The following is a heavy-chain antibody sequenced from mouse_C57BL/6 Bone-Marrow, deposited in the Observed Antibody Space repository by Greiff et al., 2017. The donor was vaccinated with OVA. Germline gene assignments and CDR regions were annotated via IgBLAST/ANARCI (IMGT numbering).Heavy chain of an antibody. CDR2: IHPSDSDT. D-gene: IGHD2-14*01. CDR3: AITGTGGDYAMDY. CDR1: GYTFTRYW. V-gene: IGHV1-74*01. Sequence: QVQLQQPGADLVKPGASVKVSCTASGYTFTRYWMHWVKQSPGQGLEWIGRIHPSDSDTNYTQKFKGQATLTVDTSSSTAYRQLSSRTAEDSAVYYGAITGTGGDYAMDYWGQGTSVTVSS. J-gene: IGHJ4*01.